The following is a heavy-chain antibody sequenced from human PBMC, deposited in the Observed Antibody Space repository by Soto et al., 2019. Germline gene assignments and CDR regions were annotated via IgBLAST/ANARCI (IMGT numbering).Heavy chain of an antibody. Sequence: QITLKESGPTLVKPTQTLTLTCTFSGFSLTTSGVGVGWIRQPPGKALECLALIYWDDDERYSPSLRSRLTITKDTSKNQVVLTMTNMDPMDTATYFCVRRLTQSIFVYWGQGTLVTVSS. CDR2: IYWDDDE. CDR3: VRRLTQSIFVY. V-gene: IGHV2-5*02. J-gene: IGHJ4*02. CDR1: GFSLTTSGVG.